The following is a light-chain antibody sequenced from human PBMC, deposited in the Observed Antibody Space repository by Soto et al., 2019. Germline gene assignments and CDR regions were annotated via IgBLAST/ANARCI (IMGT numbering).Light chain of an antibody. CDR1: QGIRND. J-gene: IGKJ1*01. V-gene: IGKV1-6*01. CDR3: LQDYNYPLA. Sequence: AIQMTQSPSSLSASVGDRVTITCRASQGIRNDLGWYQQKPGKAPKLLIYAASSLQSGVPSRFRGSGSGTDFTTTISSLQPEDFATYYYLQDYNYPLAFGQGTKVEIK. CDR2: AAS.